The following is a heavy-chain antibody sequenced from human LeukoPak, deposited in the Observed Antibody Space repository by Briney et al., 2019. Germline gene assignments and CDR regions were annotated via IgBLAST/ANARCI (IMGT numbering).Heavy chain of an antibody. V-gene: IGHV4-39*01. J-gene: IGHJ4*02. CDR3: ARNNTLMMYPRGGEDKGFDY. Sequence: PSETLSLTCTVSGGSISSSSYYWAWIRQPPGKGLEWIGSIYYSGSTHYNPSLKSRVTISVDTSKNEFSLKLTSVTAAGTAVYYCARNNTLMMYPRGGEDKGFDYWGQGTLVTVSS. D-gene: IGHD2-8*01. CDR2: IYYSGST. CDR1: GGSISSSSYY.